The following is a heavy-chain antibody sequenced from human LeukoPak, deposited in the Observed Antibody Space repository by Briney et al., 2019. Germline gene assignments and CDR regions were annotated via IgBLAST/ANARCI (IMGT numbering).Heavy chain of an antibody. CDR2: ISYNSAAV. D-gene: IGHD3-10*01. V-gene: IGHV3-9*01. J-gene: IGHJ4*02. CDR3: ANSRQFGPPGDS. Sequence: GASLRLSCAVSGITLSNYGMSWVRQAPGKGLEWVAGISYNSAAVAYADSVKGRFTISRDNGRNSLYMEMNSLRPEDTALYYCANSRQFGPPGDSWGQGTLVSVSS. CDR1: GITLSNYG.